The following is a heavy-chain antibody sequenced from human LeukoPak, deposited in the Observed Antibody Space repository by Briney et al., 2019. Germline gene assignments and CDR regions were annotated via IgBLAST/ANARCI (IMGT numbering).Heavy chain of an antibody. V-gene: IGHV3-33*06. J-gene: IGHJ4*02. Sequence: GGSLRLSCAASGFTFSSHGMHWVRQAPGQGLEWVAVIWYDGGHKYYVESVRGRFTISRDNSKNTLYLQMNSLRAEDTAVYYCAKNARDWYYFDYWGQGTLVTVSS. CDR3: AKNARDWYYFDY. CDR2: IWYDGGHK. D-gene: IGHD3-9*01. CDR1: GFTFSSHG.